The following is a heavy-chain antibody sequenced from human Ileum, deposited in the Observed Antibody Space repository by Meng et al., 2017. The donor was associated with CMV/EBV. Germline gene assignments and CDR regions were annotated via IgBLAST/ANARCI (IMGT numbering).Heavy chain of an antibody. CDR3: ARSLGGLRFLEWLFYFDY. V-gene: IGHV4-30-4*08. D-gene: IGHD3-3*01. J-gene: IGHJ4*02. CDR1: GYSIDNAGHY. CDR2: IDNSGST. Sequence: HVQRQASGPGLCRPSETLSLTCAGSGYSIDNAGHYCSWIRQPPGKGLEWIGFIDNSGSTFYNPSLTSRVSMSIDTSKSQFSLRLSSVTAADTTVYYCARSLGGLRFLEWLFYFDYWGQGALVTVSS.